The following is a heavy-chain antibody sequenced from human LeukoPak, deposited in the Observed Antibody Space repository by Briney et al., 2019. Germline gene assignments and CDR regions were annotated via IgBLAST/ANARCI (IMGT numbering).Heavy chain of an antibody. V-gene: IGHV5-51*01. CDR2: IYPDDSDT. Sequence: GESLKISCKGPRHSFHSQWIGWVRQMPGKGLEWMGIIYPDDSDTRYSPSFQGQVTISADKSISTAYLQWNSLEASDSAIYYCARRGDSDFRIDWGQGTLVTVSS. J-gene: IGHJ4*02. D-gene: IGHD2-21*02. CDR1: RHSFHSQW. CDR3: ARRGDSDFRID.